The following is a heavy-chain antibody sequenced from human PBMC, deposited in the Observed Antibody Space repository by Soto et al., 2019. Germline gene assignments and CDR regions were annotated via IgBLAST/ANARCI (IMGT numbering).Heavy chain of an antibody. CDR3: ARDNSCPTAWWFDP. CDR2: INPSGTRT. CDR1: GFIFSKYY. Sequence: ASVKVSCKASGFIFSKYYMHWVLQAPGQGLEWVGIINPSGTRTSCAPKFQGRVTMTRDTSTSTVYMELSSLTSDDTAVYYCARDNSCPTAWWFDPWGRGTLVTVSS. D-gene: IGHD2-21*02. J-gene: IGHJ5*02. V-gene: IGHV1-46*01.